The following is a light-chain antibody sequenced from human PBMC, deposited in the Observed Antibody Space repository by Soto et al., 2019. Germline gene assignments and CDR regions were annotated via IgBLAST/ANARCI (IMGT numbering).Light chain of an antibody. V-gene: IGKV3-20*01. Sequence: EIVLTQSPVTLSLSPGERATLSCRASQRVSSSNLAWYQQKTGQAPRLLIYGTSSRATGIPDRFSGSGSGTDFTLTMSRLEPEDVAVDYCQHYGTSPPYTFGQGKKLAIK. CDR2: GTS. J-gene: IGKJ2*01. CDR3: QHYGTSPPYT. CDR1: QRVSSSN.